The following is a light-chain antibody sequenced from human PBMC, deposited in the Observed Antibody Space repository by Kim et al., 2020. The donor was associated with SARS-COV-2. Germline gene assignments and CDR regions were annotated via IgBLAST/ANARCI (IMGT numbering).Light chain of an antibody. J-gene: IGKJ1*01. V-gene: IGKV1-39*01. CDR1: QTITRY. Sequence: ASVGDSVTITCRASQTITRYLHWYQQKPGKAPKLLIYAASTLQSGVPSRFSGSGSGTDFTLTISSLQPEDFATYYCLQSYSSPRTFGQGTKVDIK. CDR2: AAS. CDR3: LQSYSSPRT.